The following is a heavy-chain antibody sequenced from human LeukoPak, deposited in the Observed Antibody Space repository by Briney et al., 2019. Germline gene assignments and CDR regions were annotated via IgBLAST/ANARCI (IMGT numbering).Heavy chain of an antibody. CDR3: ARDRGYCSSTSCYQWFGP. Sequence: PSETLSLTCTVSGGSISSYYWSWIRQPPGKGLEWIGYIYYSGSTNYNPSLKSRVTISVDTSKNQFSLKLSSVTAADTAVYYCARDRGYCSSTSCYQWFGPWGQGTLVTVSS. V-gene: IGHV4-59*01. D-gene: IGHD2-2*01. J-gene: IGHJ5*02. CDR2: IYYSGST. CDR1: GGSISSYY.